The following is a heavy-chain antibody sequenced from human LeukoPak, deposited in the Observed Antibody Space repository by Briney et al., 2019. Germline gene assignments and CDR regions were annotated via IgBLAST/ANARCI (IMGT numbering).Heavy chain of an antibody. CDR2: MWYDGSNQ. Sequence: PGGSLRLSCTASGFTFTSYGMHWVRQAPGKGLEGVAVMWYDGSNQYYAESVKGRFTISSDSSKTTLYLQMNSLRVEDTAVYYCAKGWGVMVYAPDSWGQGTLVTVSS. D-gene: IGHD2-8*01. CDR3: AKGWGVMVYAPDS. V-gene: IGHV3-33*06. J-gene: IGHJ4*02. CDR1: GFTFTSYG.